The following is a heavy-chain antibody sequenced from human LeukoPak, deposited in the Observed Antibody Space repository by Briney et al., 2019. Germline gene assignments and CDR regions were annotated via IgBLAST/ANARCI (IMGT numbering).Heavy chain of an antibody. V-gene: IGHV4-59*12. D-gene: IGHD3-3*01. CDR3: ARGLDFGVVISWFDP. CDR1: GITFNSYT. J-gene: IGHJ5*02. CDR2: IYYSGST. Sequence: GSLRLSCAASGITFNSYTMNWIRQPPGKGLEWIGSIYYSGSTNYNPSLKSRVTISVDTSKNQFSLKLSSVTAADTAVYYCARGLDFGVVISWFDPWGQGTLVTVSS.